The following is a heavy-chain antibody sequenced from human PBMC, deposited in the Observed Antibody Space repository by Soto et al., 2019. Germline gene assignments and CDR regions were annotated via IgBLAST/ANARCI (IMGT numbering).Heavy chain of an antibody. CDR3: ARDQEYYGSEGTLDY. D-gene: IGHD3-10*01. CDR2: IWYDGSNK. Sequence: GGSLRLSCAAAGLTFSSYGMHWVSQAPGKGLEWVAVIWYDGSNKYYADSVKGRFTISRDNSKNTLYLQMNSLRAEDTAVYYFARDQEYYGSEGTLDYWGQGTLVTVSS. CDR1: GLTFSSYG. J-gene: IGHJ4*02. V-gene: IGHV3-33*01.